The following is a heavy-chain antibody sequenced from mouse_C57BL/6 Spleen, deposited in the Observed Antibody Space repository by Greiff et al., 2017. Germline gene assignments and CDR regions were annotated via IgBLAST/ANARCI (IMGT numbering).Heavy chain of an antibody. CDR2: ISYDGSN. D-gene: IGHD1-1*01. V-gene: IGHV3-6*01. J-gene: IGHJ4*01. Sequence: EVQLQQSGPGLVKPSQSLSLTCSVTGYSITSGYYWNWIRQFPGNKLEWMGYISYDGSNNYNPSLKNRISITRDTSKNQFFLKLNSVTTEDTATYYCARGNYYGSYYYAMDYWGQGTSVTVSS. CDR1: GYSITSGYY. CDR3: ARGNYYGSYYYAMDY.